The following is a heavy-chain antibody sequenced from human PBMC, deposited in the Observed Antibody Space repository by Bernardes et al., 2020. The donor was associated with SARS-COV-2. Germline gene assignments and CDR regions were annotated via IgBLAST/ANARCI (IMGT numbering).Heavy chain of an antibody. J-gene: IGHJ6*02. D-gene: IGHD6-13*01. CDR3: AKDYFSTAAAGSTDYYYYGMDV. CDR2: ISGSGGRT. CDR1: GFTFSSYA. Sequence: GGSLRLSCAASGFTFSSYAMSWVRQAPGKGLEWVSAISGSGGRTYYADSVKGRFTISRDNSKNTLYLQMNSLRAEDTAVYYCAKDYFSTAAAGSTDYYYYGMDVWGQGTTVTVSS. V-gene: IGHV3-23*01.